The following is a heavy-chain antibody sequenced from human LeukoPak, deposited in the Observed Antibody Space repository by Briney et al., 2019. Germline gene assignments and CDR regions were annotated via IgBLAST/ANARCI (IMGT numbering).Heavy chain of an antibody. CDR3: ATHIVVVVAATTLDY. CDR2: INPSGGST. V-gene: IGHV1-46*01. D-gene: IGHD2-15*01. Sequence: ASVKVSCKASGYTFTSYYMHWVRQAPGQGLEWMGIINPSGGSTSYAQKFQGRVTMTRDTSTSTVYMELSSLRSEDTAVYYCATHIVVVVAATTLDYWGQGTLVTVSS. J-gene: IGHJ4*02. CDR1: GYTFTSYY.